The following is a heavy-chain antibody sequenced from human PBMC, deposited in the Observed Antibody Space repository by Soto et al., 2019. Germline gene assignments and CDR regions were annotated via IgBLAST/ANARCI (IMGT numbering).Heavy chain of an antibody. D-gene: IGHD2-15*01. CDR3: GRGGGGYYYYGMEV. CDR2: ISGSGGST. CDR1: GFTFSSYA. V-gene: IGHV3-23*01. J-gene: IGHJ6*01. Sequence: PVGSLRLSCASSGFTFSSYAMSWVRHAPGKGLEWVSAISGSGGSTYYADSVKGRFTISRDNSKNTLYLQMNSLRAEDTAVYYCGRGGGGYYYYGMEVWGQGTTVTVSS.